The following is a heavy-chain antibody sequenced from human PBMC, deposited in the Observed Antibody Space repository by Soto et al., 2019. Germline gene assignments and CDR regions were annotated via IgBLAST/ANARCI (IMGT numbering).Heavy chain of an antibody. CDR2: IIPIFGTT. CDR1: GGTFSSHA. Sequence: VKVSCKASGGTFSSHAISWVRQAPGRGLEWMGGIIPIFGTTNYAQNFRARVTITADESTSTAYMELSSLTSEDTAVYYCGSVGYCSSTNCLFYYYHYGMDVWGQGTTVTVSS. CDR3: GSVGYCSSTNCLFYYYHYGMDV. D-gene: IGHD2-2*03. V-gene: IGHV1-69*13. J-gene: IGHJ6*02.